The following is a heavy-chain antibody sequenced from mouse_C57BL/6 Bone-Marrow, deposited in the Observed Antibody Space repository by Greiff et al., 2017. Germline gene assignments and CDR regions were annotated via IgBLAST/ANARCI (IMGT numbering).Heavy chain of an antibody. D-gene: IGHD1-2*01. V-gene: IGHV1-59*01. J-gene: IGHJ3*01. CDR2: IDPSDSYT. CDR1: GYTFTSYW. CDR3: ARVARQTRPIAY. Sequence: QVQLQQPGAELVRPGTSVKLSCKASGYTFTSYWMHWVKQRPGQGLEWIGVIDPSDSYTNYNQKFKGKATLTVDTSSSTAYMQLSSLTSADSAVYYCARVARQTRPIAYWGQGTLVTVSA.